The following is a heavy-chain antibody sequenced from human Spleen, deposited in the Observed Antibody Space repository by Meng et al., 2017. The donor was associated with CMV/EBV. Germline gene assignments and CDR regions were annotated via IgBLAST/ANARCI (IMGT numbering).Heavy chain of an antibody. Sequence: KISCKGSGYTCTASCMHWVQQAPGKGLEWMGLVAPEDGETIYAEKFQGRVTITADTSTDTAYMELSSLRSEDTAVYYCAVTGTWFDPWGQGTLVTVSS. CDR1: GYTCTASC. J-gene: IGHJ5*02. CDR3: AVTGTWFDP. D-gene: IGHD1-14*01. CDR2: VAPEDGET. V-gene: IGHV1-69-2*01.